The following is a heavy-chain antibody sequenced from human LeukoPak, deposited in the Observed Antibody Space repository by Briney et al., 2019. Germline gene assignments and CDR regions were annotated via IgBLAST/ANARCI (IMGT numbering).Heavy chain of an antibody. CDR1: GFTFSSYA. Sequence: PGGSLRLSCAASGFTFSSYAMSWVRQAPGKGLEWVSAISGSGGSTYYADSVKGRFTISRDNSKNTLYLQMNSLRAEDTAVYYCAKDLPIPVVVAATGGEPDAFDIWGQGTMVTVSS. CDR2: ISGSGGST. V-gene: IGHV3-23*01. J-gene: IGHJ3*02. CDR3: AKDLPIPVVVAATGGEPDAFDI. D-gene: IGHD2-15*01.